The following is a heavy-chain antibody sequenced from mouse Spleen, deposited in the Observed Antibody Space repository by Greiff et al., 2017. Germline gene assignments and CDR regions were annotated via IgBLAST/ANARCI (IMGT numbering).Heavy chain of an antibody. CDR3: ARNAYYRNYYFDY. V-gene: IGHV5-6*01. J-gene: IGHJ2*01. D-gene: IGHD2-5*01. CDR1: GFTFSSYG. Sequence: EVQLVESGGDLVKPGGSLKLSCAASGFTFSSYGMSWVRQTPDKRLEWVATISSGGSYTYYPDSVKGRFTISRDNAKNTLYLQLSSLKSEDTEMDYCARNAYYRNYYFDYWGQGTTLTVSS. CDR2: ISSGGSYT.